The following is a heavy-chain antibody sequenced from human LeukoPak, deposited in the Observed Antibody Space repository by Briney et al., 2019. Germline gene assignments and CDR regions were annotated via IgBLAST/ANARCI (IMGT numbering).Heavy chain of an antibody. CDR1: GYTFTSYG. V-gene: IGHV1-18*01. J-gene: IGHJ5*02. CDR3: ARAHIVVVPTANNWFDP. D-gene: IGHD2-2*01. CDR2: ISAYNGKT. Sequence: ASVKVSCKASGYTFTSYGISWVRQAPGQGLEWMGWISAYNGKTNYAQKLQGRVTMTTDTSTSTAYMELRSLRSDDTAVYYCARAHIVVVPTANNWFDPWGQGTLVTVSS.